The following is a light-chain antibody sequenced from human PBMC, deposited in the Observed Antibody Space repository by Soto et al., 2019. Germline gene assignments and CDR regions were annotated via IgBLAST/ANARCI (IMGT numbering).Light chain of an antibody. CDR2: AAS. CDR3: QQYKNLPYT. J-gene: IGKJ2*01. CDR1: QRVSTN. Sequence: IVMTQSPATLPVSPGERATLSCRATQRVSTNLAWYQQKPGQAPRLLIYAASSRATGVPARFSGSGSGTECTLTISSLQSEDFALYYCQQYKNLPYTFGQGTSLEVK. V-gene: IGKV3-15*01.